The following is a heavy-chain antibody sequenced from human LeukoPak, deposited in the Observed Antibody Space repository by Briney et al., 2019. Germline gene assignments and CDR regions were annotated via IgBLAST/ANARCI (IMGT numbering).Heavy chain of an antibody. J-gene: IGHJ4*02. CDR1: GGSFSGYY. CDR3: ARGRGYQLLYFLDY. CDR2: INHSGST. V-gene: IGHV4-34*01. D-gene: IGHD2-2*02. Sequence: PSETLSLTCAVYGGSFSGYYWSWIRQPPGKGLEWIGEINHSGSTNYNPSLKSRVTISVDTSKNQFSLKLSSVTAVDTAVYYCARGRGYQLLYFLDYWGQGTLVTVSS.